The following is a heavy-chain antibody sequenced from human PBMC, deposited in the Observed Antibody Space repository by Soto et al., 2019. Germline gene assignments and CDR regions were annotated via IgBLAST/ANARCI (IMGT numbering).Heavy chain of an antibody. CDR1: GFTFTCSS. Sequence: ASVKVSCKASGFTFTCSSVQWVRQARGQRLEWIGWIVVGSGNTNYAQKFQERVTITRDMSTSTAYMELSSLRSEDTAVYYCAVDSPVVPRNRYYYYYGMDVWGQGTTVTVSS. CDR2: IVVGSGNT. D-gene: IGHD2-15*01. J-gene: IGHJ6*02. V-gene: IGHV1-58*01. CDR3: AVDSPVVPRNRYYYYYGMDV.